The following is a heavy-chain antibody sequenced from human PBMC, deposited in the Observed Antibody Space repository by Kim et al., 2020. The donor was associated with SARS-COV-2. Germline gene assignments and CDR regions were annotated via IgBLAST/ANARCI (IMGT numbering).Heavy chain of an antibody. CDR3: ARDPAAGNFDD. D-gene: IGHD6-13*01. CDR2: K. Sequence: KGYAVTVHRQITINPDTSQNQFSLQLNSVTPEDTAVYYCARDPAAGNFDDWGQGTLVTVSS. J-gene: IGHJ4*02. V-gene: IGHV6-1*01.